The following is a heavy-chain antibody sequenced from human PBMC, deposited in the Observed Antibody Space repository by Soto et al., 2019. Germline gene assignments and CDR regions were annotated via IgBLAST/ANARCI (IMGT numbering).Heavy chain of an antibody. CDR3: AKDRGDSSGYYANWFAP. CDR2: ISGSGGST. D-gene: IGHD3-22*01. CDR1: GFTFSSYA. Sequence: EVQLLESGGGLVQPGGSLRLSCAASGFTFSSYAMSWVRQAPGKGLEWVSAISGSGGSTYYADSVKGRFTISRDNSKNTLYLQMNSLRAEDTAVYYCAKDRGDSSGYYANWFAPWGQGTLVTVSS. V-gene: IGHV3-23*01. J-gene: IGHJ5*02.